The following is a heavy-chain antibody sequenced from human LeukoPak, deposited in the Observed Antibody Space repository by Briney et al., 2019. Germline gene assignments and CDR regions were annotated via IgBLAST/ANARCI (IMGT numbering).Heavy chain of an antibody. Sequence: GGSLRLSCAASGFTFSDYYMSWIRQAPGKGLEWVSYISSSSSYTNYADSVKGRFTISRDNAKNSLYLQMNSLRAEDTAAYYCARAWIQLWHPYYYYGMDVWGKGTTVTVSS. CDR1: GFTFSDYY. D-gene: IGHD5-18*01. J-gene: IGHJ6*04. CDR2: ISSSSSYT. V-gene: IGHV3-11*06. CDR3: ARAWIQLWHPYYYYGMDV.